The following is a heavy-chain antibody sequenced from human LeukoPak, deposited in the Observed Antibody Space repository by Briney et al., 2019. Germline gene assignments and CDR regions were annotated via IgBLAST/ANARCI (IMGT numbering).Heavy chain of an antibody. CDR3: ARDWDYNFWSNYDH. CDR2: IRYDGSDK. D-gene: IGHD3-3*01. V-gene: IGHV3-30*02. J-gene: IGHJ4*02. Sequence: GGSLRLSCVTSGFNFNQYGMHWVRRAPSKGLEWVSYIRYDGSDKHYADSVKGRFTISRDDSKNTLYLQMSSLRAEDTAVYYCARDWDYNFWSNYDHWGQGNLVTVSS. CDR1: GFNFNQYG.